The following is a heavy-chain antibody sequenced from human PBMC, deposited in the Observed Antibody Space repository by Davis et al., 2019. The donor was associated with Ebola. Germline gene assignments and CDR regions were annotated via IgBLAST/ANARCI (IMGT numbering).Heavy chain of an antibody. V-gene: IGHV4-4*07. CDR2: IYTSGST. D-gene: IGHD3-22*01. Sequence: PSETLSLTCTVSGGSISSYYWSWIRQPAGKGLEWIGRIYTSGSTNYNPSLKSRVTMSVDTSKNQFSLKLSSVTAADTAVYYCARVGDYDRSGYHVSYYYYAMDVWGQGTPVTVSS. J-gene: IGHJ6*02. CDR1: GGSISSYY. CDR3: ARVGDYDRSGYHVSYYYYAMDV.